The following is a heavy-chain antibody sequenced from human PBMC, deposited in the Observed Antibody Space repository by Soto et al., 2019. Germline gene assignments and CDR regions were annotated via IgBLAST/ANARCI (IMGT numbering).Heavy chain of an antibody. CDR3: AREAYGGEGPLDC. D-gene: IGHD2-21*01. Sequence: QVQLVESGGGVVQPGRSLRLSCAASGFVFRSYGMHWVRQAPGKGLEGVGVIWHDGSHQYYADSVKGRFNSSRDNSKDMLSLLMNSLRAEDTVVYYCAREAYGGEGPLDCWGQGTLFTVSS. V-gene: IGHV3-33*01. CDR2: IWHDGSHQ. J-gene: IGHJ4*02. CDR1: GFVFRSYG.